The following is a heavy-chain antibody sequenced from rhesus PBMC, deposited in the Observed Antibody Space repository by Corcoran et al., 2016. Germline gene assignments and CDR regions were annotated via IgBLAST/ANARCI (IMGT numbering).Heavy chain of an antibody. D-gene: IGHD6-37*01. CDR1: GFIFSKYW. Sequence: EVQLVESGGGLVQPGGSLRLSGAASGFIFSKYWMYWFRQAPGKGLEWFSSVSVSRSTTYYPDSVKGRFTISGDNAKNTLYLQMNSLRAEDTAVYYCARDRWLAPGYWGQGVLVTVSS. V-gene: IGHV3S41*01. J-gene: IGHJ4*01. CDR2: VSVSRSTT. CDR3: ARDRWLAPGY.